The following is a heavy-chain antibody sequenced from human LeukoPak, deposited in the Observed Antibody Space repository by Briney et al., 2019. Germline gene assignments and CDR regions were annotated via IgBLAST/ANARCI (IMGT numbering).Heavy chain of an antibody. Sequence: SETLSHTCTVSGGSISSSSYYWGWIRQPPGKGLEWIGSIYYSGSTYYNPSLKSRVTISVDTSKNQFSLKLSSVTAADTAVYYCARGSLYYYDSSGYYQGPFDYWDQGTLITVSS. CDR3: ARGSLYYYDSSGYYQGPFDY. D-gene: IGHD3-22*01. CDR2: IYYSGST. J-gene: IGHJ4*02. CDR1: GGSISSSSYY. V-gene: IGHV4-39*01.